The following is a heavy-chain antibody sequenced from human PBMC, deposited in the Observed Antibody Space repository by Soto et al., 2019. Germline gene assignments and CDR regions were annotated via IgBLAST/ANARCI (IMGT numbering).Heavy chain of an antibody. CDR2: ISYDGSNK. CDR1: GFTFSSYG. V-gene: IGHV3-30*18. Sequence: QVQLVESGGGVVQPGRSLRLSCAASGFTFSSYGMHWVRQAPGKGLEWVAVISYDGSNKYYADSVKGRFTISRDNSKNTLYLQMNSLRAEDTAVYYCAKGPYSGSYPPFQHWGQGTLVTVSS. CDR3: AKGPYSGSYPPFQH. D-gene: IGHD1-26*01. J-gene: IGHJ1*01.